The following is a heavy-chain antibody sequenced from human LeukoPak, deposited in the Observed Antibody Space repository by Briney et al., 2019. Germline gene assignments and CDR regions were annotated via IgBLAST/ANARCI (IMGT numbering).Heavy chain of an antibody. CDR3: ARQERDAFDI. CDR1: GGSITGYY. J-gene: IGHJ3*02. CDR2: VFYEGGT. D-gene: IGHD1-26*01. Sequence: PSETLSLTCTVSGGSITGYYWSWIRQPPGKGLEWVGYVFYEGGTLYNPSLKSRVTISVDTSKTQFSLKLTSVTAADTAVYYCARQERDAFDIWGQGTMVTVSS. V-gene: IGHV4-59*08.